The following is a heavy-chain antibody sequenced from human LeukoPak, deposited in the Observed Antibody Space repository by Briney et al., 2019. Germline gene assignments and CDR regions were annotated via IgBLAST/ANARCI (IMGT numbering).Heavy chain of an antibody. CDR3: ARLSHHSSGWYGGWFDP. D-gene: IGHD6-19*01. J-gene: IGHJ5*02. V-gene: IGHV1-2*02. CDR2: INPNSGGT. CDR1: GYTFTGYY. Sequence: GASVKVSCKASGYTFTGYYMHWVRQAPGQGLEWMGWINPNSGGTNYAQKFQGRVTMTRDTSISTAYMELSRLRSDDTAVYYCARLSHHSSGWYGGWFDPWGQGTLVTASS.